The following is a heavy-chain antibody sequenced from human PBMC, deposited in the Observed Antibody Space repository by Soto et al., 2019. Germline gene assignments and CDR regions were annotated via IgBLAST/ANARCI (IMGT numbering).Heavy chain of an antibody. CDR1: GFTFSSYT. Sequence: EVQLLESGGELVQPGGSLRLSCAASGFTFSSYTMNWVRQAPGKGLDWVSAITAGGTTYYADSVKGRFTISRDDSKNTLYLQMNSLRAEDTALYYCARRHTTVPAPAEYFDYWGRGTLVTVSS. CDR2: ITAGGTT. CDR3: ARRHTTVPAPAEYFDY. J-gene: IGHJ4*02. V-gene: IGHV3-23*01. D-gene: IGHD1-1*01.